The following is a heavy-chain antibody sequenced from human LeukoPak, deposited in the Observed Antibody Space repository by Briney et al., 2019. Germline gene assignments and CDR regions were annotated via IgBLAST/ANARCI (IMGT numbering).Heavy chain of an antibody. CDR3: AKTSNSSSWYPLPNPFDY. Sequence: PGGSLRLSCAASGFTFSDSYMTWIRQAPGKGLEWVSYISNSGSSIYYADSVKGRFTISRDNSKNTLYLQMNSLRAEDTAVYYCAKTSNSSSWYPLPNPFDYWGQGTLVTVSS. CDR1: GFTFSDSY. J-gene: IGHJ4*02. CDR2: ISNSGSSI. D-gene: IGHD6-13*01. V-gene: IGHV3-11*01.